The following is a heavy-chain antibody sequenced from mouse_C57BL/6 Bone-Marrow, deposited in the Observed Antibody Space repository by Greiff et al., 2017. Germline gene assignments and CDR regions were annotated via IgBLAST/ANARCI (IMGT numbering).Heavy chain of an antibody. CDR3: ARNYDCGVWDY. J-gene: IGHJ2*01. D-gene: IGHD2-4*01. CDR1: GYTFTSYW. Sequence: QVQLQQPGAELVKPGASVKLSCKASGYTFTSYWMHWVKQRPGQGLEWIGMIHPNSGRTNYTEKFKSKATLTVDKSSSTAYMQLSSLTSEDSAVYYCARNYDCGVWDYWGQGTTLTVSS. V-gene: IGHV1-64*01. CDR2: IHPNSGRT.